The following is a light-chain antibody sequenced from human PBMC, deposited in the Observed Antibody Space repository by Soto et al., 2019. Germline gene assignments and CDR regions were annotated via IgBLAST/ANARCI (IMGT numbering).Light chain of an antibody. CDR2: DAS. V-gene: IGKV3-11*01. J-gene: IGKJ4*01. CDR1: QSVSSY. Sequence: EVVLTQSPATLSLSPGERATLSCRASQSVSSYLAWYQQKPGQAPRLLIYDASNRATGTPARFSGSGSGTDFTLTISRLEPEDFAVYYCQQRSNWPLTFGGGTKVEIK. CDR3: QQRSNWPLT.